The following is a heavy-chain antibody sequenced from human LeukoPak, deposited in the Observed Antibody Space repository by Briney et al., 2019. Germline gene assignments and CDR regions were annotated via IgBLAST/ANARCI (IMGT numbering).Heavy chain of an antibody. V-gene: IGHV4-4*07. CDR2: IYTSGST. CDR1: GGSISSYY. J-gene: IGHJ4*02. D-gene: IGHD6-13*01. CDR3: ARGPPREQQLVLGYFDY. Sequence: SETLSLTCTVSGGSISSYYWNWIRQPAGKGLEWIGRIYTSGSTNYNPSLKSRVTMSVDTSKNQFSLKLSSVTAADTAVYYCARGPPREQQLVLGYFDYWGQGTLVTVSS.